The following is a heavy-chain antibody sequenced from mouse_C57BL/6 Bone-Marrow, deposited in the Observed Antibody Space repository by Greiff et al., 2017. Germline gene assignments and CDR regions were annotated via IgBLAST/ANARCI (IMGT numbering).Heavy chain of an antibody. V-gene: IGHV1-53*01. CDR2: INPSNGGT. CDR1: GYTFTSHW. J-gene: IGHJ1*03. CDR3: ARGGYDWWYFDV. Sequence: QVQLQQPGTELVKPGASVKLSCKASGYTFTSHWMHWVKQRPGQGLEWIGNINPSNGGTNYNEKFKSKATLTVDKSSSTAYMQLSSLTSEDSAVYYCARGGYDWWYFDVWGTGTTVTVSS. D-gene: IGHD3-1*01.